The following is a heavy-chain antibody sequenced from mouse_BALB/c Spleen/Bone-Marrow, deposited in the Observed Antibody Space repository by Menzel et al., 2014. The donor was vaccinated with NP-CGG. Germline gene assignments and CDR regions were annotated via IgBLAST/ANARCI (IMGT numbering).Heavy chain of an antibody. V-gene: IGHV1-87*01. CDR1: GYTFTNYW. Sequence: VQLQQSGAELARPGTSVKLSCKTSGYTFTNYWMQWIKQRPGQGLEWIGTIYPGDGETRCTQKFKGKATLTADKSSSTAYMQLSSSASEDSAVYYCARSNYPYAMDYWGQGTSVTGSS. D-gene: IGHD2-5*01. CDR3: ARSNYPYAMDY. CDR2: IYPGDGET. J-gene: IGHJ4*01.